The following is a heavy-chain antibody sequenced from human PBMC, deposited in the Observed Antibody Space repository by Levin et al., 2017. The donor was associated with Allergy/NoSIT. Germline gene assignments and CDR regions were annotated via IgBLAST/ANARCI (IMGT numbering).Heavy chain of an antibody. V-gene: IGHV3-30*04. CDR1: GFSFRNYA. J-gene: IGHJ5*02. Sequence: GGSLRLSCTASGFSFRNYAMNWVRQAPGKGLEWVACISYDGSNKYYADSVKGRFTISRDNSKNTLYLQMNSLRAEDTAVYYCAKAPRGIAVAGTFDPWGQGTLVTVSS. CDR2: ISYDGSNK. CDR3: AKAPRGIAVAGTFDP. D-gene: IGHD6-19*01.